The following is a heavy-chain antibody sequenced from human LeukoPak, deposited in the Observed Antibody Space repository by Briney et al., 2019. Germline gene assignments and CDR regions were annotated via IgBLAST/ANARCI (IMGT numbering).Heavy chain of an antibody. Sequence: SETLSLTCTVSGGSISSSSYYWGWIRQPPGKGLEWIGSIYYSGSTYYNPSLKSRVTISVDTSKNQFSLKLSSVTAADTAVYYCARGIKRITIFGVVGYYFDYWGQGTLVTVSS. J-gene: IGHJ4*02. V-gene: IGHV4-39*07. CDR2: IYYSGST. D-gene: IGHD3-3*01. CDR3: ARGIKRITIFGVVGYYFDY. CDR1: GGSISSSSYY.